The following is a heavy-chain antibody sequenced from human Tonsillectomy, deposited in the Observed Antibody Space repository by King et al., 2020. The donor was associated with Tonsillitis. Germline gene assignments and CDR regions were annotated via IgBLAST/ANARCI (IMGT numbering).Heavy chain of an antibody. Sequence: QPVQSGAEVKQPGESLKISCKGAGYSFTSYWIGWVRQMPGKGLDWMGIIYPVDSDTRYNPSFQGQVTISADKSISTAYLQWSSLKASDTAMYYCARRGYTGYVARAFDIWGQGTMVTVSS. J-gene: IGHJ3*02. V-gene: IGHV5-51*01. D-gene: IGHD5-12*01. CDR1: GYSFTSYW. CDR3: ARRGYTGYVARAFDI. CDR2: IYPVDSDT.